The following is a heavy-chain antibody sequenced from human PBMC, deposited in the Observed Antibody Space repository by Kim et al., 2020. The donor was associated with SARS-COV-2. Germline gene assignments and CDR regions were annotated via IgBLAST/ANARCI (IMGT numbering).Heavy chain of an antibody. Sequence: GGSLRLSCAASGFTFSSYWMSWVRQAPGKGLEWVANIKQDGSEKYYVDSVKGRFTISRDNAKNSLYLQMNSLRAEDTAVYYCARGALIYDFWSGYYTDFDYWGQGTLVTVSS. D-gene: IGHD3-3*01. J-gene: IGHJ4*02. CDR3: ARGALIYDFWSGYYTDFDY. CDR1: GFTFSSYW. CDR2: IKQDGSEK. V-gene: IGHV3-7*01.